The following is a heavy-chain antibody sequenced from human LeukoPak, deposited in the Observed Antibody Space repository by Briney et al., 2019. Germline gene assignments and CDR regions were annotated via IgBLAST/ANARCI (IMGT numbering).Heavy chain of an antibody. CDR1: GFSVTSNY. CDR3: ASGSSPFDY. J-gene: IGHJ4*02. CDR2: ISSSSSYI. V-gene: IGHV3-21*01. Sequence: GGSLRLSCAASGFSVTSNYMSWVRQAPGKGLEWVSSISSSSSYIYYADSVKGRFTISRDNAKNSLYLQMNSLRAEDTAVYYCASGSSPFDYWGQGTLVTVSS. D-gene: IGHD6-6*01.